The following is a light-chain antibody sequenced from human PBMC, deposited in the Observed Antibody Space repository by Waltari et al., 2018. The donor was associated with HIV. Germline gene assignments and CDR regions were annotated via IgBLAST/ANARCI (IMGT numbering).Light chain of an antibody. V-gene: IGLV2-14*01. CDR1: NSDVGAYDY. CDR2: EVT. CDR3: SSYAATTTIL. Sequence: QSVLTQPASVSGSPGQSITIPCTGTNSDVGAYDYVSWYQQYPGKAPKLLIYEVTIRSPGISYRFSGSKSGNTASMTISGLQPEDEAHYYCSSYAATTTILFGGGTRLTVL. J-gene: IGLJ3*02.